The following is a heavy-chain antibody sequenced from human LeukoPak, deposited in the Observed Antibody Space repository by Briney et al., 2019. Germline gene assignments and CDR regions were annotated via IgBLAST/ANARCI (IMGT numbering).Heavy chain of an antibody. Sequence: GASVKVSCKASGGSFSSYAISWVRQAPGQGLEWMGGIIPIFGTANYAQKFQGRVTITADESTSTAYMELSSPRSEDTAVYYCARGRWEATNAFDIWGQGTMVTVSS. J-gene: IGHJ3*02. V-gene: IGHV1-69*01. D-gene: IGHD1-26*01. CDR1: GGSFSSYA. CDR2: IIPIFGTA. CDR3: ARGRWEATNAFDI.